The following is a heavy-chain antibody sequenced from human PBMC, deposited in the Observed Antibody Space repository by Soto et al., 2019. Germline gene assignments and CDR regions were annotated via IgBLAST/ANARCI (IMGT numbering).Heavy chain of an antibody. CDR3: ARTLSGFTYGSRQFYFDY. CDR1: GDPITSYF. Sequence: KTSETLSLTCTVSGDPITSYFWTWIRQQAGKGLEWIGHVFPDGPTSHHSSLTSRFSMSIDTSKTQCSLTMTSVTAADTAVYYCARTLSGFTYGSRQFYFDYWGQGTLVTVSS. J-gene: IGHJ4*02. CDR2: VFPDGPT. D-gene: IGHD3-10*01. V-gene: IGHV4-4*07.